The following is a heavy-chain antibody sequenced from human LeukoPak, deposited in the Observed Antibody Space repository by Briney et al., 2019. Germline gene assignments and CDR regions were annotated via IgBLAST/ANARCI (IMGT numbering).Heavy chain of an antibody. J-gene: IGHJ4*02. CDR2: ISPSGST. Sequence: SETLSLTCTVSGGSINGGNYYWTWLRQPAGKGLEWIGRISPSGSTNHNPSLTSRVTISVDTSKNQFSLKLNFVTAADTAVYYCARSDYDSSGYSDYWGQGTLVTVSS. V-gene: IGHV4-61*02. D-gene: IGHD3-22*01. CDR1: GGSINGGNYY. CDR3: ARSDYDSSGYSDY.